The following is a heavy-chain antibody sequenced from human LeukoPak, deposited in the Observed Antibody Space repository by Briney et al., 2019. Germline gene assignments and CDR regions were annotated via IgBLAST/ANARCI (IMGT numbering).Heavy chain of an antibody. Sequence: GSLRLSCAASGFTLSSYSMNWVRQPPGKGLEWIGEIYHSGSTNYNPSLKSRVTISVDKSKNQFSLKLSSVTAADTAVYYCASRLSDSTSDYWGQGTLVTVSS. CDR3: ASRLSDSTSDY. D-gene: IGHD2-21*01. CDR1: GFTLSSYSM. CDR2: IYHSGST. J-gene: IGHJ4*02. V-gene: IGHV4-4*02.